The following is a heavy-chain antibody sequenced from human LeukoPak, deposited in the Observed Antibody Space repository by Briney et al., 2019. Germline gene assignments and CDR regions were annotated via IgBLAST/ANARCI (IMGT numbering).Heavy chain of an antibody. J-gene: IGHJ4*02. CDR3: AREAPQSNWRGDYFDY. V-gene: IGHV4-59*01. Sequence: SETLSLTCTVSGGSISSYYWSWIRQPPGKGLEWIGYIYYSGSTNYNPSLKSRVIISVDTSKNQFSLKLSSVTAADTAVYYCAREAPQSNWRGDYFDYWGQGTQVTVSS. D-gene: IGHD1-1*01. CDR1: GGSISSYY. CDR2: IYYSGST.